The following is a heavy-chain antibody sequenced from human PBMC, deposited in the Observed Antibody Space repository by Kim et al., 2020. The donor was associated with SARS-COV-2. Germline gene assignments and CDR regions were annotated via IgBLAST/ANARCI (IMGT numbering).Heavy chain of an antibody. D-gene: IGHD6-13*01. CDR3: ATSIAAAGPFDY. Sequence: YYNPSLKSRVTISVDTSKNQCALKLSSVTAADTAVYYCATSIAAAGPFDYWGQGTLVTVSS. J-gene: IGHJ4*02. V-gene: IGHV4-31*02.